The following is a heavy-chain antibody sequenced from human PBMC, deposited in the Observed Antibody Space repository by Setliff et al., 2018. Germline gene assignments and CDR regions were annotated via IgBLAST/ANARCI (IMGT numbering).Heavy chain of an antibody. CDR2: ISYDGSNK. J-gene: IGHJ6*02. D-gene: IGHD3-9*01. V-gene: IGHV3-30-3*01. Sequence: QTGGSLRLSCAASGFTFSSYAMHWVRQAPGKGLEWVAVISYDGSNKYYADSVKGRFTISRDNSKNTLYLQMNSLRAEDTAVYYCARDLQAYYDILTGYPIYYYYGMDVWGQGTTVTVSS. CDR1: GFTFSSYA. CDR3: ARDLQAYYDILTGYPIYYYYGMDV.